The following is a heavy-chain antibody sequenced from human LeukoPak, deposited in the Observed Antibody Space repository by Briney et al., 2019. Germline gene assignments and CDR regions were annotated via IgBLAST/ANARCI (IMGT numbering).Heavy chain of an antibody. D-gene: IGHD6-13*01. J-gene: IGHJ6*03. CDR2: ISGSGGST. CDR3: ARGPPAAGTHTYYCYYMDV. CDR1: GFTFSSYG. V-gene: IGHV3-23*01. Sequence: GGTLRLSCAASGFTFSSYGMSWVRQAPGKGLEWVSAISGSGGSTYYADSVKGRFTISRDNAKNSLYLQMNSLRAEDTALYYCARGPPAAGTHTYYCYYMDVWGKGTTVTVSS.